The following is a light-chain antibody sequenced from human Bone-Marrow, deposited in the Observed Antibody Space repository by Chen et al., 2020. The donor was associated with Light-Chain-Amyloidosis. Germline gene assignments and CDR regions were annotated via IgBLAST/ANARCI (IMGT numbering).Light chain of an antibody. J-gene: IGLJ2*01. V-gene: IGLV3-25*03. CDR2: RDT. Sequence: SYELTQPPSLSVSPGQTATITCSGDDLPTKYAYWYQQKPDQAPVLVIHRDTERPSGISERFSGSSSGTTATLTISGVQAEDEADYHCQSADSSGTYEVIFGGGTKLTVL. CDR3: QSADSSGTYEVI. CDR1: DLPTKY.